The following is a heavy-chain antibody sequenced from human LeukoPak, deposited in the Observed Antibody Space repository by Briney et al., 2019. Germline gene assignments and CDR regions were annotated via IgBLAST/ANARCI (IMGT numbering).Heavy chain of an antibody. CDR2: TNLTGGSS. D-gene: IGHD3-22*01. V-gene: IGHV1-46*01. Sequence: ASVKVSCKASGYTFTNYYMHWVRQAPGQGLEWMGVTNLTGGSSSYAQKFQGRVTMTRDTSTSTVYMELRSLRSEDTAVYYCARDAQARGDYYDSSGYSGWGQGNLVTVSS. CDR1: GYTFTNYY. J-gene: IGHJ4*02. CDR3: ARDAQARGDYYDSSGYSG.